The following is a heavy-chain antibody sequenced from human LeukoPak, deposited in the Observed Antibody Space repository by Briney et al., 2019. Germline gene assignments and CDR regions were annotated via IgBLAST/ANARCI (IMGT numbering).Heavy chain of an antibody. V-gene: IGHV5-51*01. D-gene: IGHD3-22*01. CDR3: ARRYYYDSSGYPYYFDY. J-gene: IGHJ4*02. Sequence: GESLKISCKGSGYSFTSYWIGWVRQMPGKGLEWMGIIYPGDSDTRYSPSLQGQVTISADKSISTAYLQWSSLKASDTAMYYCARRYYYDSSGYPYYFDYWGQGTLVTVSS. CDR1: GYSFTSYW. CDR2: IYPGDSDT.